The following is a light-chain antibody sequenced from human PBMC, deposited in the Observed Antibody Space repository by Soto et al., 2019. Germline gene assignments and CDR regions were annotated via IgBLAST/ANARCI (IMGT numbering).Light chain of an antibody. J-gene: IGKJ5*01. CDR3: QQSNSLPIT. CDR1: QAVSSW. CDR2: AAS. V-gene: IGKV1-12*01. Sequence: DIQMTQSPSSVSASVGDRVTITCRASQAVSSWLAWYQQKPGKDPKLLIYAASSLQTGVPSRFSGSGSGTDFTLSISSLQPEDFPTYYCQQSNSLPITFGQGTRLDIK.